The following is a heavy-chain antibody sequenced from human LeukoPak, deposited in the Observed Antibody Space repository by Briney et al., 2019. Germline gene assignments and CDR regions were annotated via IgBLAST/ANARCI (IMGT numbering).Heavy chain of an antibody. Sequence: ASVKVSCEASGYTFTGYYMHWVRQAPGQGLEWMGWINPNRGGTNYAQKFQGRVTMTRDTSISTAYMELSRLRSDDTAVYYCARDLDIVATILDYWGQGTLVTVSS. V-gene: IGHV1-2*02. D-gene: IGHD5-12*01. J-gene: IGHJ4*02. CDR2: INPNRGGT. CDR3: ARDLDIVATILDY. CDR1: GYTFTGYY.